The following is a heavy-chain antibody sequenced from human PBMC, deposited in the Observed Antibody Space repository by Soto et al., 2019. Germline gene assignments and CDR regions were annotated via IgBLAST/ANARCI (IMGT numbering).Heavy chain of an antibody. CDR1: GFTFDDYA. Sequence: EVQLVESGGGLVQPGRSLRLSCAASGFTFDDYAMHWVRQAPGKGLEWVSGISWNSGSIGYADSVKGRFIISRDNAKNSLYLQMNSLRAEDTALYYCAKDICSGGSCYSCFDYWGQGTLVTVSS. V-gene: IGHV3-9*01. CDR3: AKDICSGGSCYSCFDY. D-gene: IGHD2-15*01. J-gene: IGHJ4*02. CDR2: ISWNSGSI.